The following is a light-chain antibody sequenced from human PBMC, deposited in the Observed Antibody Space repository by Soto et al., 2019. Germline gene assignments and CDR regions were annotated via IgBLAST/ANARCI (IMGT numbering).Light chain of an antibody. CDR1: QSVSSN. CDR2: GAS. J-gene: IGKJ2*01. V-gene: IGKV3-15*01. Sequence: EIVMTQSAATLSVSPGERATLSCRASQSVSSNLAWYQQKPGQAPRLLLYGASTRATGIPARFSGSGSGTEFTLTICSLQSEDFAVYYCQQYNNWARTFGQGTKREIK. CDR3: QQYNNWART.